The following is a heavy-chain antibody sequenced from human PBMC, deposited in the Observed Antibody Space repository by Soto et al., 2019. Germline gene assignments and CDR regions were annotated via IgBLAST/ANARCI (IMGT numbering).Heavy chain of an antibody. D-gene: IGHD2-15*01. CDR3: AKGVEVDV. Sequence: EVLLLESGGGLVQPGGSLRLSCEASGFSFSSFAMNWVRQAPGKGLEWVSAIGDSGASTYYADSVKGRFTISRDNSRNTLYPQLSSLSAENTAVYYCAKGVEVDVGGTGTAVTVSS. CDR1: GFSFSSFA. V-gene: IGHV3-23*01. CDR2: IGDSGAST. J-gene: IGHJ6*04.